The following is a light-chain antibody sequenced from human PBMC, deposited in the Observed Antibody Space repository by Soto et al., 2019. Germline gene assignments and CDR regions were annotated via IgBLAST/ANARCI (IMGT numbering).Light chain of an antibody. CDR1: QSISSNF. J-gene: IGKJ1*01. CDR2: GAS. CDR3: QQYGSSGT. V-gene: IGKV3-20*01. Sequence: IVLTQSPGTLSLSPGAVATLFCRASQSISSNFLAWYQQKRGQAPRLLIHGASNRATGIPDRFSGSGSGTDFTLTITRLEPEDFAVYYCQQYGSSGTFGQGTKVDIK.